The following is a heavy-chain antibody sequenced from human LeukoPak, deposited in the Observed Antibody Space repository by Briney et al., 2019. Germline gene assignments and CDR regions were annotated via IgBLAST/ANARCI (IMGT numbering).Heavy chain of an antibody. V-gene: IGHV4-59*12. CDR2: IYYSGST. CDR1: GGSISSYY. D-gene: IGHD6-19*01. Sequence: PSETLSLTCTVSGGSISSYYWSWIRQPPGKGLEWIGYIYYSGSTNYNPSLKSRVTISVDTSKNQFSLKLSSVTAADTAVYYCARGAFGYSSGWYVAWGQGTLVTVSS. J-gene: IGHJ4*02. CDR3: ARGAFGYSSGWYVA.